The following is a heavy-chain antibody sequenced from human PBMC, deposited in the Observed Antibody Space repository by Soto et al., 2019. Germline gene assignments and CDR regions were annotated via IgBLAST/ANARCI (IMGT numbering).Heavy chain of an antibody. CDR3: AKDTNYRYYFDY. Sequence: GGSLRLSCAASGLTFSSYWMHWVRQAPGKGLVWVSRISTDGSVTTYADSVKGRFTISRDNAKNTLYLQMNSLRAEDTAVYYCAKDTNYRYYFDYWGQGTLVTVSS. J-gene: IGHJ4*02. V-gene: IGHV3-74*01. CDR2: ISTDGSVT. D-gene: IGHD1-7*01. CDR1: GLTFSSYW.